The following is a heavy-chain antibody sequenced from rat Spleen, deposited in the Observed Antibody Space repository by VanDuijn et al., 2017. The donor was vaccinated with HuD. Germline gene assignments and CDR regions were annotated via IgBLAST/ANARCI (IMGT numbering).Heavy chain of an antibody. V-gene: IGHV5-31*01. J-gene: IGHJ3*01. CDR1: GFTFNNYL. CDR2: ITNTGGST. D-gene: IGHD1-6*01. Sequence: EVQLVESGGGLVQPGRSLKLSCAASGFTFNNYLMTWIRQAPGKGLEWVASITNTGGSTYYPDSVKGRFTISRDNAKSTLYLQMNSLRSEDTATYYCTSRIYYGSNWFAYWGQGTLVTVSS. CDR3: TSRIYYGSNWFAY.